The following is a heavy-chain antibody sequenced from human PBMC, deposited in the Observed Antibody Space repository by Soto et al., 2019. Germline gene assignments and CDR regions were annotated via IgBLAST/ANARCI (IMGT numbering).Heavy chain of an antibody. J-gene: IGHJ4*02. CDR2: IYHIGST. CDR1: GGSVSSGIDY. D-gene: IGHD3-10*01. CDR3: ARDRGYGSGSYYYFDY. V-gene: IGHV4-39*07. Sequence: PSETLSLTCTVSGGSVSSGIDYWAWIRQPPGKGLEWIGSIYHIGSTYYNPSLRSRVTISVDTSKNQFSLKLSSVTAADTAVYYCARDRGYGSGSYYYFDYWGQGTLVTVSS.